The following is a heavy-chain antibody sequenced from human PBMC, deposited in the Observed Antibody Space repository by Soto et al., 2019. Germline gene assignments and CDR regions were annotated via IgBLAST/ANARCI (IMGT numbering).Heavy chain of an antibody. V-gene: IGHV4-59*01. Sequence: SETLSLTCTVSGGSISVYYWSWIRQPPGKGLEWIGYIYYSGSTNYNPSLKSRVTISVDTSKNQFSLKLSSVTAADTAVYYCARVYCSGGSCYSHFDYWGQGTLVTVS. CDR1: GGSISVYY. CDR3: ARVYCSGGSCYSHFDY. J-gene: IGHJ4*02. D-gene: IGHD2-15*01. CDR2: IYYSGST.